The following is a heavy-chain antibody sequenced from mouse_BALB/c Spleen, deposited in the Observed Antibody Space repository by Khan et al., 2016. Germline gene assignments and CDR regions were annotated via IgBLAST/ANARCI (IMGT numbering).Heavy chain of an antibody. V-gene: IGHV2-2*02. CDR3: ARPSIYYGNPFAY. J-gene: IGHJ3*01. D-gene: IGHD2-1*01. CDR2: IWSGGST. Sequence: VQLQESGPGLVQPSQSLSITCTVSGFSLTSYGVHWVRQSPGKGLEWLGVIWSGGSTDYNAAFISRLSISKDNSKSQVFFKMNSLQANDTAIYYCARPSIYYGNPFAYWGQGTLVTVSA. CDR1: GFSLTSYG.